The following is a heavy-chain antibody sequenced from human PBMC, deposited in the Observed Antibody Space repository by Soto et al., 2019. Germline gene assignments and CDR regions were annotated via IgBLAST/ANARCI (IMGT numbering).Heavy chain of an antibody. D-gene: IGHD7-27*01. CDR2: IWYDGSNK. CDR1: GFTFSSYG. V-gene: IGHV3-33*01. J-gene: IGHJ5*02. CDR3: ARDQRLGRFDP. Sequence: QVQLVESGGGVVQPGRSLRLSCAASGFTFSSYGMHWVRQAPGKGLEWVAVIWYDGSNKYYADSVKGRFTISSDNSKNTLNLQMNSLRAEDTAVYYCARDQRLGRFDPWGQGTLVTVSS.